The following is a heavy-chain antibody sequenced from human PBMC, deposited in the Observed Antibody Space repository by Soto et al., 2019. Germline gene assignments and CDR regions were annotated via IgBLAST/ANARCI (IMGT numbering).Heavy chain of an antibody. V-gene: IGHV1-69*13. D-gene: IGHD6-19*01. J-gene: IGHJ5*02. CDR3: ARDYFYSSRDARFNCFDP. CDR1: GGTFSSYA. CDR2: IIPIFGTA. Sequence: GASVKVSCKASGGTFSSYAISWVRQAPGQGPEWMGGIIPIFGTANYAQKFQGRVTITADESTSTAYMELSSLRSEDTAVYYCARDYFYSSRDARFNCFDPWGQGTLVTVSS.